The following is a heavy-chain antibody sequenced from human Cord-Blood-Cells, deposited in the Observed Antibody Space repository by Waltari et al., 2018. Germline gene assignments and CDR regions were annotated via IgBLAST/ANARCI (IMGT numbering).Heavy chain of an antibody. CDR3: ARARSSGYYYFDY. D-gene: IGHD3-22*01. J-gene: IGHJ4*02. CDR1: GYSISSGSS. CDR2: IYHSGST. Sequence: QVQLQESGQGLVKPWETLSLTCAVSGYSISSGSSWGWIRQPPGKGLEWIGSIYHSGSTYYNPSLKSRVTISVDTSKNQFSLKLSSVTAADTAVYYCARARSSGYYYFDYWGQGTLVTVSS. V-gene: IGHV4-38-2*01.